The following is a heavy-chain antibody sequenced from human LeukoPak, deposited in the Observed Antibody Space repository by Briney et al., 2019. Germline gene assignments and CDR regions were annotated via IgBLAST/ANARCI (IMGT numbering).Heavy chain of an antibody. V-gene: IGHV4-39*01. Sequence: PSETPSLTCTVSGVSIRSNTNYWGWNSSNYWGWIRQPPGKGLEWIGSIHYSGTTYYNPSLQSRLTISVDASKNQFSLKVTSVAATDTALYYCARQRDTASVGAFDIWGQGTMVTVSS. CDR1: GVSIRSNTNYWGWNSSNY. CDR2: IHYSGTT. D-gene: IGHD5-18*01. CDR3: ARQRDTASVGAFDI. J-gene: IGHJ3*02.